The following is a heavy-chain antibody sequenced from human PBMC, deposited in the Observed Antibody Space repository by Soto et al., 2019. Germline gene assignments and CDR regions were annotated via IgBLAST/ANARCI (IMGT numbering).Heavy chain of an antibody. Sequence: SETLSLTCAVYGGSFSGYYWSWIRQPPGKGLEWIGEINHSGSTNYNPSLKSRVTISVDTSKNQFSLKLSSVTAADTAVYYCARGFRAAAGRSNWFDPWGQGTLVTVSS. V-gene: IGHV4-34*01. J-gene: IGHJ5*02. CDR3: ARGFRAAAGRSNWFDP. CDR1: GGSFSGYY. CDR2: INHSGST. D-gene: IGHD6-13*01.